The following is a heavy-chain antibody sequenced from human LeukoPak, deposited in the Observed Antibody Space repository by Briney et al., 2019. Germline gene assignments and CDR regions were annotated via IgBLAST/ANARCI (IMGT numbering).Heavy chain of an antibody. Sequence: PSETLSLTCTVSGGSISSYYWSWIRQPPGKGLEWIGYIYYSGSTDYNPSLKSRVTISVDTSKSQFSLKLSSVTAADTAVYYCARAGSSSWYFDYWGQGTLVTVSS. J-gene: IGHJ4*02. CDR1: GGSISSYY. CDR3: ARAGSSSWYFDY. V-gene: IGHV4-59*01. D-gene: IGHD6-13*01. CDR2: IYYSGST.